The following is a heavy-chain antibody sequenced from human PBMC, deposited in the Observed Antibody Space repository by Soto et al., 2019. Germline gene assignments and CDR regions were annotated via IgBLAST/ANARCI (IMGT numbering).Heavy chain of an antibody. Sequence: HGESLKISCKGSGYSFTSYWIGWVRQMPGKGLEWMGIIYPGDSDTRYSPSFQGQVTISADKSISTAYLQWSSLKASDTAMYYCASSGSGSYLPYYYYGMDVWGQGTTVTVSS. J-gene: IGHJ6*02. CDR1: GYSFTSYW. CDR2: IYPGDSDT. D-gene: IGHD3-10*01. V-gene: IGHV5-51*01. CDR3: ASSGSGSYLPYYYYGMDV.